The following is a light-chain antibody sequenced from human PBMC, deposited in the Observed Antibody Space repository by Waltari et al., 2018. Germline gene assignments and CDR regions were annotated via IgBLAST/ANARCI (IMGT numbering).Light chain of an antibody. J-gene: IGLJ3*02. CDR1: SSNIGTKY. CDR3: AVWDDSLSGRV. CDR2: MNN. V-gene: IGLV1-47*01. Sequence: QSVLTQPPSASGTPGQRVTISCSGSSSNIGTKYVYWYQQFPRTAPKLLIYMNNQRPSGGPDRFSASKAGTSASLAISGLRSEDEADYYCAVWDDSLSGRVFGGGTKLTVL.